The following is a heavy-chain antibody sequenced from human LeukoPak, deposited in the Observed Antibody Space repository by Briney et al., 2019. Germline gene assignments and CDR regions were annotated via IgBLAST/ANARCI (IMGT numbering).Heavy chain of an antibody. V-gene: IGHV1-18*01. CDR1: GYSFTSYG. Sequence: ASVKVSCKASGYSFTSYGITWVRRAPGQGLEWMGWITTYNGKTNYAQNFQTRVTMITDTSTNTAYMELRSLRSDDTAVYYCARGINYDLLTGYSEGFDFWGQGTPVTVSS. J-gene: IGHJ4*02. CDR2: ITTYNGKT. CDR3: ARGINYDLLTGYSEGFDF. D-gene: IGHD3-9*01.